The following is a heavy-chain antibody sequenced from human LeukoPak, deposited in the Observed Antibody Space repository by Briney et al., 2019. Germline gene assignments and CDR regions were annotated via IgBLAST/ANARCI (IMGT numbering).Heavy chain of an antibody. CDR2: IIPILDLA. Sequence: SVKVSCKASGVIFSNFAFNWVRQAPGQGLEWMGRIIPILDLAHYTQKFQGRLTITADKSTNTSYMELTSLTAEDTAVYYCARDRDSSGSYNYWGQGTLVTVSS. CDR3: ARDRDSSGSYNY. CDR1: GVIFSNFA. V-gene: IGHV1-69*04. J-gene: IGHJ4*02. D-gene: IGHD1-26*01.